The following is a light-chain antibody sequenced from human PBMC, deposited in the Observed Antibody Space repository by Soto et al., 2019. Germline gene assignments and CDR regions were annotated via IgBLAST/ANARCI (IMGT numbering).Light chain of an antibody. V-gene: IGKV1-33*01. J-gene: IGKJ5*01. CDR1: QDITDS. CDR2: DAS. CDR3: QQYPNSPLT. Sequence: DIQITQSPFSLSASVGDRVTLTCRASQDITDSLNWYQQKPGEAPKLLIYDASNLETGVPSRFSGSGSGTDFTFTISSLQPEDIATYYCQQYPNSPLTFGQGTRLEIK.